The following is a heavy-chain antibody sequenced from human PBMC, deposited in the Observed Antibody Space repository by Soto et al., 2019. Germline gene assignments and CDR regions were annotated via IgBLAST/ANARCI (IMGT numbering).Heavy chain of an antibody. CDR3: ARDLRGRGGYYACGY. CDR2: IWYDGSNK. CDR1: GFTFSSYG. D-gene: IGHD3-3*01. Sequence: QVQLVESGGGVVQPGRSLRLSCAASGFTFSSYGMHWVRQAPGKGLEWVAVIWYDGSNKYYADSVKGRFTISRDNSKNTLYLQMNSLRAEATAVYYCARDLRGRGGYYACGYWGQGTLVTVSS. V-gene: IGHV3-33*01. J-gene: IGHJ4*02.